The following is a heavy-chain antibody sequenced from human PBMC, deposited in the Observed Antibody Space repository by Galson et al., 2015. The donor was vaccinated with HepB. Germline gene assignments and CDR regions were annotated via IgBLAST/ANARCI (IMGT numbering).Heavy chain of an antibody. D-gene: IGHD2-21*01. CDR2: ISYDGSNK. J-gene: IGHJ4*02. CDR1: GFTFSSYA. V-gene: IGHV3-30-3*01. CDR3: ASPPIAMGVRWWCPSSFLGCDYFDY. Sequence: SLRLSCAASGFTFSSYAMHWVRQAPGKGLEWVAVISYDGSNKYYADSVKGRFTISRDNSKNTLYLQMNSLRAEDTAVYYCASPPIAMGVRWWCPSSFLGCDYFDYWGQGTLVTVSS.